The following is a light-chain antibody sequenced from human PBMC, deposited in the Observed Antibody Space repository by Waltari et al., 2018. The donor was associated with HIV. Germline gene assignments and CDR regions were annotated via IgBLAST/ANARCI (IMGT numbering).Light chain of an antibody. Sequence: QSVLTQPPSLSASPGQQVTISCSGSSSNIGGNFVSCYQQLPGTAPNLLIYDNDKRPSGTPDRFSGSKSGTSATLDITGLQTGDAADYYCGTWDTTLRTWVFGGGTKLTVL. V-gene: IGLV1-51*01. CDR2: DND. CDR1: SSNIGGNF. J-gene: IGLJ3*02. CDR3: GTWDTTLRTWV.